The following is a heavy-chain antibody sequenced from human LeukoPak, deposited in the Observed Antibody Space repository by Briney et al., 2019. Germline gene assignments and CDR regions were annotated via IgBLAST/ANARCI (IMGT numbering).Heavy chain of an antibody. CDR3: ARGGTTVTTFNYFDS. J-gene: IGHJ4*02. Sequence: SETLSLTCTVSGGSLSGYYWSWIRQPPGKGLEWIGYIYYIGSTTYNPSLRSRVTISVDKSKNQFSLRLSSVTAADTALYYCARGGTTVTTFNYFDSWGQGTLVTVSS. V-gene: IGHV4-59*01. CDR1: GGSLSGYY. D-gene: IGHD4-17*01. CDR2: IYYIGST.